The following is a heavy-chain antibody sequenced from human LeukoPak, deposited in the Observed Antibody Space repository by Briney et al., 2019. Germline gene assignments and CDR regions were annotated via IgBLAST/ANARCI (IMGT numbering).Heavy chain of an antibody. CDR2: IYTGGST. CDR1: GFTVSNNF. J-gene: IGHJ4*02. Sequence: TGGSLSLSCAASGFTVSNNFMNWVRQAQGQGLEWVSVIYTGGSTYYADSVKGRLTISRDNSKNTLYLQMNCLRAEDTAIYYCARETISGSDIDYWGQGTLVTVSS. V-gene: IGHV3-53*01. CDR3: ARETISGSDIDY. D-gene: IGHD3-22*01.